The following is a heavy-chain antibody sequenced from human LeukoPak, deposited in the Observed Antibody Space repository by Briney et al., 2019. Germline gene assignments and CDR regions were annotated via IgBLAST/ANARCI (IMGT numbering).Heavy chain of an antibody. Sequence: GASVKVSCKVSGYTLTELSMHWVRQAPGKGLEWMRGFDPEDGETIYAQKFQGRVTMTEDTSTDTAYMELSSLRSEDTAVYYCATDDYDFWSGPLTGWGQGTLVTVSS. CDR2: FDPEDGET. D-gene: IGHD3-3*01. CDR3: ATDDYDFWSGPLTG. J-gene: IGHJ4*02. CDR1: GYTLTELS. V-gene: IGHV1-24*01.